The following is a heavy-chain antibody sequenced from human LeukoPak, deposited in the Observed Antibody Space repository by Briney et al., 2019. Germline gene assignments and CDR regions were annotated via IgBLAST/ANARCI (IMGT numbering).Heavy chain of an antibody. CDR1: GGSFSGYL. Sequence: SETLCLTCAVYGGSFSGYLWSWIRQPPGKGLEWIGEMNHSGGINYKPSLKSRVTISVDTSKNQFSLKLTSVTAADTAVYYCARQTGSGLFILPGGQGTLVTVSS. CDR3: ARQTGSGLFILP. J-gene: IGHJ4*02. V-gene: IGHV4-34*01. CDR2: MNHSGGI. D-gene: IGHD3/OR15-3a*01.